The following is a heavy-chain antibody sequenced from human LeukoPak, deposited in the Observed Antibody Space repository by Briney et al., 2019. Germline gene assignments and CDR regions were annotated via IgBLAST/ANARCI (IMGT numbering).Heavy chain of an antibody. V-gene: IGHV1-24*01. J-gene: IGHJ4*02. D-gene: IGHD2-2*01. CDR3: ASSSTSGVFVGYYFDY. CDR2: FDPEDGET. CDR1: GYTLTELS. Sequence: GASVKVSCKVSGYTLTELSMHWVRQAPGKGLEWMGGFDPEDGETIYAQKFQGRVTMTEDTSTDTAYMELSSLRSEDTAVYYCASSSTSGVFVGYYFDYWGQGTLVTVSS.